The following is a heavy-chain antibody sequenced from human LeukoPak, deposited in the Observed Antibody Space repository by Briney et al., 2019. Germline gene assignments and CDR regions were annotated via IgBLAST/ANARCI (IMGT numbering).Heavy chain of an antibody. Sequence: PGGSLRLSCAASGFTFSNYAMSWVRQAPGKGLEWVSAISANGGGTYYADSVKGRFTISRDNSKNTLNLQMNSLRAEDTAVYYCAKGSSPFDYWGQGTLVTVSS. J-gene: IGHJ4*02. V-gene: IGHV3-23*01. CDR1: GFTFSNYA. CDR2: ISANGGGT. CDR3: AKGSSPFDY. D-gene: IGHD6-13*01.